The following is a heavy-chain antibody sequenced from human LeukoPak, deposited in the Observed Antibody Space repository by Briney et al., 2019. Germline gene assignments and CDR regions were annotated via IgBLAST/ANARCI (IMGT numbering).Heavy chain of an antibody. CDR1: RFTFSIYW. J-gene: IGHJ4*02. Sequence: GRSLRLSRAAARFTFSIYWMHRVRDAPRKGLLWVSRINSDGSSTSYADSVKGRFIISRDNAKNTLYLQMNSLRAEDTAVYYCARDYYDSSGYYYRNYWGQGTLVTVSS. CDR2: INSDGSST. V-gene: IGHV3-74*01. D-gene: IGHD3-22*01. CDR3: ARDYYDSSGYYYRNY.